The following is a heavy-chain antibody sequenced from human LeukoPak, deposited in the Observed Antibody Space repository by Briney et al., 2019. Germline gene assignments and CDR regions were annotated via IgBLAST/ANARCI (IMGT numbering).Heavy chain of an antibody. CDR2: IYIGGST. Sequence: SETLSLTCNVSGGSISSGTYYWSWIRQPAGKGLEWIGHIYIGGSTNYNPSLKSRVAISVDTSKNQFSLKLTSVTAADTALYYCARELRYDNSDSGAFWGQGTVVTVSS. J-gene: IGHJ3*01. V-gene: IGHV4-61*09. CDR1: GGSISSGTYY. D-gene: IGHD3-22*01. CDR3: ARELRYDNSDSGAF.